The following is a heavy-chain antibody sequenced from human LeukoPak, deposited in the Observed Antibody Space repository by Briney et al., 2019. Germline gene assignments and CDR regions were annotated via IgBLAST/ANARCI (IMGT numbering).Heavy chain of an antibody. V-gene: IGHV7-4-1*02. J-gene: IGHJ4*02. D-gene: IGHD5-24*01. CDR3: ARRGDGYNGKYYFDY. CDR2: INTNTGNP. CDR1: GYTFTSYA. Sequence: ASVKVSCKASGYTFTSYAMNWVRQAPGQGLEWMGWINTNTGNPTYAQGFTGRFVFSLDTSVSTAYLQISSLKAEDTAVYYYARRGDGYNGKYYFDYWGQGTLVTVSS.